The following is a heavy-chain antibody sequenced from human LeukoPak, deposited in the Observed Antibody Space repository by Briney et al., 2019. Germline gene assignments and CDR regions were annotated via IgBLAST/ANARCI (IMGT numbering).Heavy chain of an antibody. D-gene: IGHD6-13*01. CDR3: ARDSRGKAATGIYYYYYMDV. CDR1: VGSLSSYY. V-gene: IGHV4-4*07. Sequence: SSETLSLTCTVSVGSLSSYYWSWIRQPAGKGLEWIGRIYTSGSTNYNPSLKSRVTMSVDTSKNQFSLKLSSVTAADTAVYYCARDSRGKAATGIYYYYYMDVWGKGTTVTVSS. J-gene: IGHJ6*03. CDR2: IYTSGST.